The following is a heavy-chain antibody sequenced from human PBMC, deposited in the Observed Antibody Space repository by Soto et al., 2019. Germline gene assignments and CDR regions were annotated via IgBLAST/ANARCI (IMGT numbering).Heavy chain of an antibody. J-gene: IGHJ6*03. D-gene: IGHD3-10*01. CDR1: GFTFSSYS. CDR2: ISSSSSYI. Sequence: PGGSLRLSCAASGFTFSSYSMNWVRQAPGKGLEWVSSISSSSSYIYYADSVKGRFTISKDNAKNSLYLQMNSLRAEDTAVYYCARGRWEYYGSGSQRAATYYYMDVWGKGTTVTVSS. CDR3: ARGRWEYYGSGSQRAATYYYMDV. V-gene: IGHV3-21*01.